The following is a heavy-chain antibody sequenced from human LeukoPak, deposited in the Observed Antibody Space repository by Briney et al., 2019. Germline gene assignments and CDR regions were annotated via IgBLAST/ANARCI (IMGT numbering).Heavy chain of an antibody. Sequence: GGSLRLSRAASGFTFSSYSMNWVRQAPGKGLEWVSSISSSSSYIYYADSVKGRFTISRDNAKNSLYLQMNSLRAEDTAVYYCASAGDYYDSSGYRYWGQGTLVTVSS. CDR1: GFTFSSYS. CDR3: ASAGDYYDSSGYRY. D-gene: IGHD3-22*01. V-gene: IGHV3-21*01. CDR2: ISSSSSYI. J-gene: IGHJ4*02.